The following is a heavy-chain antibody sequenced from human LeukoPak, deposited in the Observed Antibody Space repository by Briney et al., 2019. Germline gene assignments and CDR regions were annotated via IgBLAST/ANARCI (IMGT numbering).Heavy chain of an antibody. V-gene: IGHV4-59*08. CDR1: GGSISSYY. J-gene: IGHJ4*02. CDR3: ARQDRYTAYLDY. Sequence: SETLSLTCTVSGGSISSYYSSWIRQPPRKGLEWIGYIYYSGSTNYTPSLKSRVTISVDTSKNQFSLKLSSVTGADTAVYFCARQDRYTAYLDYWGQGTRVTVSS. D-gene: IGHD5-12*01. CDR2: IYYSGST.